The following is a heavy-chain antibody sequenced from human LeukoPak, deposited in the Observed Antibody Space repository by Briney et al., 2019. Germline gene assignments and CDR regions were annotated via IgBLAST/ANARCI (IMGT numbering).Heavy chain of an antibody. CDR1: GFTFSSYA. CDR2: ISGSGGST. CDR3: AKDLVGDGFYFDY. J-gene: IGHJ4*02. D-gene: IGHD3-16*01. Sequence: GGSLRLSCAASGFTFSSYAMSSVRQAPGKGLEWVSAISGSGGSTYYADSVKGWFTISRDNSKNTLYLQMNSLRAEDTAVYYCAKDLVGDGFYFDYWGQGTLVTVSS. V-gene: IGHV3-23*01.